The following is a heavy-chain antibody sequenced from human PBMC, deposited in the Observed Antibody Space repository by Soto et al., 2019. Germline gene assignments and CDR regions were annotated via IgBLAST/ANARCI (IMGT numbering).Heavy chain of an antibody. CDR3: AKDRSGFPRDWFDP. Sequence: GGSLRLSCAAPGFTFSSYAMSWVRQAPGKGLEWVSAISGGGGSIYYADSVKGRFIISRDNSKNTMYLQMNSLRAEDTAVYYCAKDRSGFPRDWFDPWGQGTLVTVSS. D-gene: IGHD3-3*01. V-gene: IGHV3-23*01. J-gene: IGHJ5*02. CDR1: GFTFSSYA. CDR2: ISGGGGSI.